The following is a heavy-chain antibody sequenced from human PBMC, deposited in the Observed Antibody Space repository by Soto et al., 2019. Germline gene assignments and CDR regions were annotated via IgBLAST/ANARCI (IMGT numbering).Heavy chain of an antibody. V-gene: IGHV4-59*01. D-gene: IGHD6-13*01. J-gene: IGHJ5*02. CDR3: ARGLAAAAPLNWFDP. CDR1: GGSISSYY. Sequence: PSETLSLTCTVSGGSISSYYWSWIRQPPGKGLEWIGYIYYSGSTNYNPSLKSRVTISVDTSKNQFSLKLSSVTAADTAVYYCARGLAAAAPLNWFDPWGQGTLVTVSS. CDR2: IYYSGST.